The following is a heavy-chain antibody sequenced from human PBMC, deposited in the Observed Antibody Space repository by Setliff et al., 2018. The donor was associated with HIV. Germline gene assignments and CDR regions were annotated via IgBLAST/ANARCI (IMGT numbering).Heavy chain of an antibody. CDR3: ARDSLPYYYGSGTDSFDI. J-gene: IGHJ3*02. CDR2: INGGNGDT. CDR1: GYTFTSYA. Sequence: ASVKVSCKASGYTFTSYAINWVRQAPGQSLEWMAWINGGNGDTKYSQKFQGRVTVTGDTSAITACMELSDLRSEDTAVYYCARDSLPYYYGSGTDSFDIWGQGTMVTVSS. D-gene: IGHD3-10*01. V-gene: IGHV1-3*01.